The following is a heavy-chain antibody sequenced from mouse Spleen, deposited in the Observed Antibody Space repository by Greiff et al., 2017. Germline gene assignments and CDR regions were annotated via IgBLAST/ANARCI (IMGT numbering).Heavy chain of an antibody. V-gene: IGHV3-6*01. D-gene: IGHD4-1*01. CDR2: ISYDGSN. CDR3: ARELNWDYFDY. CDR1: GYSITSGYY. J-gene: IGHJ2*01. Sequence: EVQLVESGPGLVKPSQSLSLTCSVTGYSITSGYYWNWIRQFPGNKLEWMGYISYDGSNNYNPSLKNRISITRDTSKNQFFLKLNSVTTEDTATYYCARELNWDYFDYWGQGTTLTVSS.